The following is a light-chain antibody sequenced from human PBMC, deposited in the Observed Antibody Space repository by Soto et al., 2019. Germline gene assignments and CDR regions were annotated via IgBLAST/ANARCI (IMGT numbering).Light chain of an antibody. J-gene: IGLJ2*01. CDR1: NIGNKS. Sequence: SYELTQPPSLSVAPGQTAMITCGGKNIGNKSVHWYQQRPGQAPVLVVYDDSDRPSGIPERFSGSNSGGTATLTISRVEAGDEADYYCQVWDSRDDHRVFGGGTKLTVL. V-gene: IGLV3-21*02. CDR2: DDS. CDR3: QVWDSRDDHRV.